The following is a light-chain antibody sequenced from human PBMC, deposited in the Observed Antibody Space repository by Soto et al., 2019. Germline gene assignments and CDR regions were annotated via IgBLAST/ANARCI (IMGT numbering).Light chain of an antibody. CDR1: QSISSY. CDR2: AAS. Sequence: DIQMTQSPSSLSASVGDRVTITCRASQSISSYLNWYQQKPGNAPKLLIYAASGLQSGVPSRFSGSGSGTDFTLTISSLQPEDFATYYCQQSYSTPLWTFGQGTKLEIK. V-gene: IGKV1-39*01. CDR3: QQSYSTPLWT. J-gene: IGKJ1*01.